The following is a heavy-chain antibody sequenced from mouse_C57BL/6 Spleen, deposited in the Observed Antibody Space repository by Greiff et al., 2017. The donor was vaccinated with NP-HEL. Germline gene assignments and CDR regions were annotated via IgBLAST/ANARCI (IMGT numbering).Heavy chain of an antibody. CDR1: GYTFTSYW. D-gene: IGHD2-4*01. Sequence: QVQLQQPGAELVMPGASVKLSCKASGYTFTSYWMHWVKQRPGQGLEWIGEIDPSDSYTNYNQKFKGKSTLTVDKSSSTAYMQLSSLTSEDSAVYYCARGGLRRGDYWGQGTTLTVSS. V-gene: IGHV1-69*01. J-gene: IGHJ2*01. CDR3: ARGGLRRGDY. CDR2: IDPSDSYT.